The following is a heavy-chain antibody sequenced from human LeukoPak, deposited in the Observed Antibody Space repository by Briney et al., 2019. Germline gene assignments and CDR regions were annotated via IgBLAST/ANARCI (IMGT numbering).Heavy chain of an antibody. CDR3: ARVLHYDFWSVSLGY. D-gene: IGHD3-3*01. J-gene: IGHJ4*02. CDR1: GDTFTVSY. V-gene: IGHV1-2*02. CDR2: INPNSGGT. Sequence: VAALWVSSMASGDTFTVSYMHSVRPAPGQGLERMGWINPNSGGTNYAQKFQGRVTMTRDTSISTAYMELSRLRSDDTAVYYCARVLHYDFWSVSLGYWGQGTLVTVSS.